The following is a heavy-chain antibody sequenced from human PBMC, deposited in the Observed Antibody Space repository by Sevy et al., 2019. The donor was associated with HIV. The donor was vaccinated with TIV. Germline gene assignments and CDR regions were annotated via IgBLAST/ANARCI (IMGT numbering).Heavy chain of an antibody. D-gene: IGHD2-2*01. Sequence: KQSQTLSLTCAISGDSVSSNSAAWNWIRQSPSRGLEWLGRTYYRSKWYNDYAVSVKSRITINPDTSKNQFSLQLNSVTPEDTAVYYCARNPPDCTSTSCHFDFWGQGTLVTVSS. CDR2: TYYRSKWYN. J-gene: IGHJ4*02. V-gene: IGHV6-1*01. CDR3: ARNPPDCTSTSCHFDF. CDR1: GDSVSSNSAA.